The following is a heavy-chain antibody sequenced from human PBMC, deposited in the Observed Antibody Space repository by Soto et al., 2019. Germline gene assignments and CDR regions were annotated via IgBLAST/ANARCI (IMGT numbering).Heavy chain of an antibody. V-gene: IGHV4-4*02. J-gene: IGHJ4*02. CDR2: TSPEVFT. Sequence: QVQLQESGPGLVKPSGTLSLTCAVSGGSISGAAWWSWVLRPPGKGLEGIGETSPEVFTNYNASRASRVSISVDKPANQFSLKLNSVTAADPAVYYCARSSYEKRGLDCWGQGTLVTISS. D-gene: IGHD3-3*01. CDR3: ARSSYEKRGLDC. CDR1: GGSISGAAW.